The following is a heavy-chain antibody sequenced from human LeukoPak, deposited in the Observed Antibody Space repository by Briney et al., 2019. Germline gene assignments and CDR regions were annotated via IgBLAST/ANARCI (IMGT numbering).Heavy chain of an antibody. CDR1: GFTFSRHG. Sequence: GGSLRLSCAVSGFTFSRHGMHWVRQAPGKGLEWVSAISGSGGSTYSADSVKGRFTISRDNSKNTLYLQMNSLRAEDTAVYYCAKAPYGSSWNFDYWGQGTLVTVSS. CDR3: AKAPYGSSWNFDY. V-gene: IGHV3-23*01. D-gene: IGHD6-13*01. J-gene: IGHJ4*02. CDR2: ISGSGGST.